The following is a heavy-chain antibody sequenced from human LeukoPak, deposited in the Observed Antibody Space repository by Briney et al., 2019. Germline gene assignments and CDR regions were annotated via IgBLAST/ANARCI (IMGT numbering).Heavy chain of an antibody. CDR2: IDSDGSTT. CDR3: ARSVYDSGGYYRVLDY. Sequence: GSLRLSCAASGFTFSSYWMHWVRQAPGKGLVWVSRIDSDGSTTSYADSVKGRFTISRDNAKNTLYLQMNSLRAEDTAVYYRARSVYDSGGYYRVLDYWGQGTLVTVSS. J-gene: IGHJ4*02. CDR1: GFTFSSYW. V-gene: IGHV3-74*01. D-gene: IGHD3-22*01.